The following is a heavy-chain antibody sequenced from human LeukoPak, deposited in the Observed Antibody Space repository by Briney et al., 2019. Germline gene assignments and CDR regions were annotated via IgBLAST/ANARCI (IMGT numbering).Heavy chain of an antibody. V-gene: IGHV4-4*02. CDR1: GGSISSSNW. CDR2: IYHSGST. CDR3: ARMGEDYYGSGSPGY. D-gene: IGHD3-10*01. Sequence: SGTLSLTCAVSGGSISSSNWWSWVRQPPGKGLEWIGEIYHSGSTYYNPSLKSRVTISVDTSKNQFSLKLSSVTAADTAVYYCARMGEDYYGSGSPGYWGQGTLVTVSS. J-gene: IGHJ4*02.